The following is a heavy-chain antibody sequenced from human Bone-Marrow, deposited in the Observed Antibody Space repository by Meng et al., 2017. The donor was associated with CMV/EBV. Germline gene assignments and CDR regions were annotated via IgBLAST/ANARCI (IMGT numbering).Heavy chain of an antibody. J-gene: IGHJ4*02. CDR1: GFTVSSNY. CDR2: ISSSSSYI. D-gene: IGHD3-22*01. CDR3: ARVNYDSSGFYFDY. V-gene: IGHV3-21*01. Sequence: GESLKISCAASGFTVSSNYMSWVRQAPGKGLEWVSSISSSSSYIYYADSVKGRFTISRDNAKNSLYLQMNSLRAEDTAVYYCARVNYDSSGFYFDYWGQGTLVTVSS.